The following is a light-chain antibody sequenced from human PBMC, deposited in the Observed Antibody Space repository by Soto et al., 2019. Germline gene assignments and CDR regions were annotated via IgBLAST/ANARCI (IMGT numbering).Light chain of an antibody. CDR3: QQYSTYTPRT. V-gene: IGKV1-39*01. J-gene: IGKJ1*01. CDR1: QSISSY. CDR2: AAS. Sequence: DIQMTQSPSSLSASVGDRVTITCRASQSISSYLNWYQQKPGKAPKLLIYAASSLQSGVPSRFSGSGSGTDFTLTISSLQPDDFATYYCQQYSTYTPRTFGQGTKVDI.